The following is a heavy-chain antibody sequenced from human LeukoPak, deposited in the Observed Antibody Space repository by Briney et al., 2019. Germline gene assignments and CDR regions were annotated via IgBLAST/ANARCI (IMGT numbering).Heavy chain of an antibody. CDR1: GFTFTNYV. Sequence: PGGSLRLSCAASGFTFTNYVMAWVRQPPGKGLQWVSVISGSGITTYYARSVKGRFTISRDNSKNTLYLQMNSLGGDDTARYYCAKTGLYSSSSRGYFDSWGQGTLVT. D-gene: IGHD6-6*01. CDR3: AKTGLYSSSSRGYFDS. V-gene: IGHV3-23*01. CDR2: ISGSGITT. J-gene: IGHJ4*02.